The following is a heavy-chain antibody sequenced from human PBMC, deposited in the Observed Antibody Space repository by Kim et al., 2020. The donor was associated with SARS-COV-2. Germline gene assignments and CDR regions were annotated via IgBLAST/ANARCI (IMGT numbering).Heavy chain of an antibody. J-gene: IGHJ4*02. CDR3: ARDNAVRLGPSLDY. D-gene: IGHD3-10*01. CDR2: ISSSSSTI. Sequence: GGSLRLSCAASGFTFSSYSMNWGRQAPGKGLEWVSYISSSSSTIYYADSVKGRFTISRDNAKNSLYLQMNSLRDEDTAVYYCARDNAVRLGPSLDYWSQGTLVTVSS. CDR1: GFTFSSYS. V-gene: IGHV3-48*02.